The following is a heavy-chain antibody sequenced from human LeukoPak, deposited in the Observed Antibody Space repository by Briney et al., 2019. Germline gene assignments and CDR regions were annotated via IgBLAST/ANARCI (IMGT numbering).Heavy chain of an antibody. J-gene: IGHJ4*02. CDR2: IYHTEST. V-gene: IGHV4-59*08. CDR3: ARGFGVDSSGWYGGFDY. D-gene: IGHD6-19*01. Sequence: KPSETLSLTCTVSGGSISGYYWSWIRQPPGMGLEWIAYIYHTESTNYNPSLKSRVTISVDTSKNQFSLKLSSVTAADTAVYYCARGFGVDSSGWYGGFDYWGQGTLVTVSS. CDR1: GGSISGYY.